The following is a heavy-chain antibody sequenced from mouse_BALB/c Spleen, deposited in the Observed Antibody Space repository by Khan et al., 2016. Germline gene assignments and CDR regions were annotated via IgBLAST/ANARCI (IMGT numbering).Heavy chain of an antibody. CDR2: IWAGGST. D-gene: IGHD2-14*01. J-gene: IGHJ3*01. V-gene: IGHV2-9*02. CDR3: ARDENYRYDGFAY. Sequence: QVQLKQSGPGLVAPSQSLSITCTVSGFSLTHYGVHWVRQPPGKGLEWLGIIWAGGSTNYNSALMSRLSISKDNHKNQVSLKMNSLHTEYTAMYSCARDENYRYDGFAYWGQGTLVTVSA. CDR1: GFSLTHYG.